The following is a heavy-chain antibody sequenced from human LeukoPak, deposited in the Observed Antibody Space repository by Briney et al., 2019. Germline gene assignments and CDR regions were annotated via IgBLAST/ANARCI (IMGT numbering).Heavy chain of an antibody. Sequence: ASVKVSCKASGYTFTSYDINWVRQATGQGLEWMGWMNPNSGNTGYAQKFQGRVTMTRNTSISTAYMELSSLRSGDTAVYYCARSLRSWSYGVQWFDPWGQGTLVTVSS. CDR1: GYTFTSYD. CDR2: MNPNSGNT. D-gene: IGHD1-26*01. J-gene: IGHJ5*02. V-gene: IGHV1-8*01. CDR3: ARSLRSWSYGVQWFDP.